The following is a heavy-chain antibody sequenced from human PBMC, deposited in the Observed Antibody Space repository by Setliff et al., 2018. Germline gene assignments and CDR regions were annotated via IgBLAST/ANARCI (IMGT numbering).Heavy chain of an antibody. Sequence: GASVKVSCKTSGYMFNSYGLSWVRQAPGQGLDWMGWISSYNGHTNYAQKFQGRITMTTDTSTNTASMELRSLRSDDTAVYYCAKGGNITRETYYYYGMDVWGQGTTVTVSS. V-gene: IGHV1-18*01. CDR3: AKGGNITRETYYYYGMDV. CDR1: GYMFNSYG. CDR2: ISSYNGHT. J-gene: IGHJ6*02. D-gene: IGHD1-20*01.